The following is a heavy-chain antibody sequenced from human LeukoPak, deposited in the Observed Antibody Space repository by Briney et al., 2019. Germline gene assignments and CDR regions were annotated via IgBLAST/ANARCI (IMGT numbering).Heavy chain of an antibody. CDR3: ARDLGLEIGRLDGNYYYYYYMDV. CDR2: INPNSGGT. D-gene: IGHD1-26*01. Sequence: GASVKVSCKASGYTFTGYYMHWVRQAPGQGLEWMGWINPNSGGTNYAQKFQGRVTMTRDTSISTAYMELSRLRSDDTAVYYCARDLGLEIGRLDGNYYYYYYMDVWGKGTTVTVSS. J-gene: IGHJ6*03. CDR1: GYTFTGYY. V-gene: IGHV1-2*02.